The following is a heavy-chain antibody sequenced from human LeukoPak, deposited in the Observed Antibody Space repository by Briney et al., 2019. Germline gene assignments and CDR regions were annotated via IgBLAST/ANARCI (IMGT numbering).Heavy chain of an antibody. Sequence: SETLSLTCAVYGGSFSGYYWSWIRQPPGKGLEWIGEINHSGSTNYNPSLKSRVTISVDTSKNQFSLKLSSVTAADTAVYYCASSPYCSGGSCFNCWGQGTLVTVSS. J-gene: IGHJ4*02. CDR2: INHSGST. CDR3: ASSPYCSGGSCFNC. CDR1: GGSFSGYY. V-gene: IGHV4-34*01. D-gene: IGHD2-15*01.